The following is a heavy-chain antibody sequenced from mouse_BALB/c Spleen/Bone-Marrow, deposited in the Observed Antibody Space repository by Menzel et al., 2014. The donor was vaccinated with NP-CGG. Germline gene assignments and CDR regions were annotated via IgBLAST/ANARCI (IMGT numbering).Heavy chain of an antibody. V-gene: IGHV5-4*02. Sequence: EVKLQESGGGLVKPGGSLKLSCAASGFIFSDYYMYWVRQTPEKRLEWVATISDGGSYTYYPDSVKGRFTISRDHAKNNLYLQMSSLKSEDTAMYYCARGIRYYGSIYGYLDVWGAGIAVTVSS. J-gene: IGHJ1*01. CDR3: ARGIRYYGSIYGYLDV. CDR2: ISDGGSYT. CDR1: GFIFSDYY. D-gene: IGHD1-1*01.